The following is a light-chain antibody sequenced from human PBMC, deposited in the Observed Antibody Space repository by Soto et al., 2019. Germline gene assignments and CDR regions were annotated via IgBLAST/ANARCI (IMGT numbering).Light chain of an antibody. CDR3: QQLDSLPLT. CDR1: QDIGNY. V-gene: IGKV1-33*01. CDR2: DAS. J-gene: IGKJ4*01. Sequence: DIQMTQSPSSLSASVGDRVTVTCRASQDIGNYLCWYQQRLGKAPKLLIYDASYLEAGVPSRFSGSGSGTDFTFTISSLQPEDFATYYCQQLDSLPLTVGGGTKVDSK.